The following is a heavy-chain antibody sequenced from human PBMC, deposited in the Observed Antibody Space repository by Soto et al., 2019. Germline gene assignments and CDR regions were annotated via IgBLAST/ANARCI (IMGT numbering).Heavy chain of an antibody. J-gene: IGHJ4*02. V-gene: IGHV4-34*01. Sequence: ASETLSLTCAVYGGSFSGYYWSWIRQPPGKGLEWIGEINHSGSTNYNPSLKSRVTISVDTSKNQFSLKLSSVTAADTAVYYCARGHNDFWSGYLDYFDYWGQGTLVTVSS. CDR1: GGSFSGYY. CDR2: INHSGST. D-gene: IGHD3-3*01. CDR3: ARGHNDFWSGYLDYFDY.